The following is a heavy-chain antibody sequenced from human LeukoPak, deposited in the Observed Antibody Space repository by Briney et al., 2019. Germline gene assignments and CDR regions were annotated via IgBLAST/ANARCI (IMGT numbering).Heavy chain of an antibody. CDR3: ARETKLMGYSSGLGFNY. D-gene: IGHD6-19*01. CDR2: IYDSGNT. Sequence: PSETLSLTCTVSGGSISSSSYYWGWIRQPPGKGLEWIGYIYDSGNTNYNPSLKTRVTISVDTSKNQLSLNLSSVTAADTAVYYCARETKLMGYSSGLGFNYWGQGILVTVSS. J-gene: IGHJ4*02. CDR1: GGSISSSSYY. V-gene: IGHV4-61*01.